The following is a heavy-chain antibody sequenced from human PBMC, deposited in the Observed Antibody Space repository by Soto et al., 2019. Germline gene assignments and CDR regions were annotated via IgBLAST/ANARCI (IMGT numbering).Heavy chain of an antibody. CDR3: ARGRGWVRGVIITRWFDP. CDR2: IIPIFGTA. Sequence: QVQLVQSGAEVKKPGSSVKVSCKASGGTFSSYAISWVRQAPGQGLEWMGGIIPIFGTANYAQKVQGRVTITADESTSTAYMELSRLRSEDTAVYYCARGRGWVRGVIITRWFDPWGQGTLVTGSS. V-gene: IGHV1-69*01. J-gene: IGHJ5*02. D-gene: IGHD3-10*01. CDR1: GGTFSSYA.